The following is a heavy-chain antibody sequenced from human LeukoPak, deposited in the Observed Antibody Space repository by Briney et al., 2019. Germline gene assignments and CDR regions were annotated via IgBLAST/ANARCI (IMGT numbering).Heavy chain of an antibody. V-gene: IGHV4-34*01. CDR2: INHSGST. Sequence: PSETLSLTCAVYGGSFSGYYWSWIRQPPGKGLEWIGEINHSGSTNYNPSLKSRVTISVDTSKNQFSLKLSSVTAADTAVYYCARANYGDYWIPKLYYYYYMDVWGKGTTVTISS. D-gene: IGHD4-17*01. CDR3: ARANYGDYWIPKLYYYYYMDV. J-gene: IGHJ6*03. CDR1: GGSFSGYY.